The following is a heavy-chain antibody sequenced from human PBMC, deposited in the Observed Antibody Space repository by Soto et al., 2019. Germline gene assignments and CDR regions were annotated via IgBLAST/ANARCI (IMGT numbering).Heavy chain of an antibody. V-gene: IGHV3-7*01. J-gene: IGHJ4*02. D-gene: IGHD6-19*01. Sequence: EVQLVESGGGLVQPGGSLRLSCAASGFTFSNYWMSWVRQAPGKGLEWVANIKQDGSQNYYVDSVKGRFTTSRDNTKNSFYLQMNSLRAEDTAVYYCAXDHINGWKFDYWGRGALVTVSS. CDR2: IKQDGSQN. CDR3: AXDHINGWKFDY. CDR1: GFTFSNYW.